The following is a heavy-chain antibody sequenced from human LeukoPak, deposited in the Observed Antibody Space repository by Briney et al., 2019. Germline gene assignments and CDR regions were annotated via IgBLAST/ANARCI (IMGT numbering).Heavy chain of an antibody. D-gene: IGHD5-24*01. CDR2: IKQDGSKK. CDR3: TRVGYIDEGIDY. Sequence: GGSLRLSCVASGFPFSSYWMTWVRQAPGKGLEWVANIKQDGSKKSYVDSVKGRFTISRDNARNSLYLQMNSLRAEDTAIYYCTRVGYIDEGIDYWGRGTLVTVSS. J-gene: IGHJ4*02. V-gene: IGHV3-7*04. CDR1: GFPFSSYW.